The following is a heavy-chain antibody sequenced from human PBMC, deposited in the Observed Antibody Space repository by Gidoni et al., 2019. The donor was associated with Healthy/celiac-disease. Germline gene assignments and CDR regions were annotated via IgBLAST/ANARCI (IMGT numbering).Heavy chain of an antibody. V-gene: IGHV3-15*01. CDR3: TTLLHCSGGSCYSD. D-gene: IGHD2-15*01. CDR2: IKSKTDGGTT. J-gene: IGHJ4*02. CDR1: GFTFRNAW. Sequence: EVQPVESGGGLVKPGGSLRLSCAASGFTFRNAWMSWVRQAPGKGLEWVGRIKSKTDGGTTDYAAPVKGRFTISRDDSKNTLYLQMNSLKTEDTAVFYCTTLLHCSGGSCYSDWGQGTLVTVSS.